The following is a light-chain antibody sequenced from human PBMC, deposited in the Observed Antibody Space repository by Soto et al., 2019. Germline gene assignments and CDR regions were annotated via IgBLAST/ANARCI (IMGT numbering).Light chain of an antibody. CDR3: QQYYDYPPLI. CDR2: GAS. CDR1: RNINRK. V-gene: IGKV3-15*01. Sequence: EIVMTQSPATLSVSPGERATLSCRASRNINRKLAWYQQKPGQAPRLLISGASTGATGIPARFSGSGSGTEFTLTLSSLQSEDFAVYYCQQYYDYPPLIFGGGTKVEIK. J-gene: IGKJ4*01.